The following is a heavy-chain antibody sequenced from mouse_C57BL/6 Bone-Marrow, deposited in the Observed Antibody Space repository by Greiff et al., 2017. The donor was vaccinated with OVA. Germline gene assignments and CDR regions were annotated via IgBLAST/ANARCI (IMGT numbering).Heavy chain of an antibody. CDR1: GFSFNTYA. D-gene: IGHD1-1*01. CDR3: VRHHYYGSYYAMDY. V-gene: IGHV10-1*01. CDR2: IRSKSNNYAT. J-gene: IGHJ4*01. Sequence: GGGLVQPKGSLKLSCAASGFSFNTYAMNWVRQAPGKGLEWVARIRSKSNNYATYYADSVKDRFTISRDDSESMLYLQMNNLKTEDTAMYYCVRHHYYGSYYAMDYWGQGTSVTVSS.